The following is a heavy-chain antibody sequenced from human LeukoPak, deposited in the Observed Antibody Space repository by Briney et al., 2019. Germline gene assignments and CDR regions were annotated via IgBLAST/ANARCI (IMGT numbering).Heavy chain of an antibody. CDR1: GASISKSY. Sequence: PSETLSLTCTVSGASISKSYWSWLRQPPGKELEWIGCTFNSGSTRYNPSLGSRVTISEDTSRNQFSLRLTSVTAADTATYYCSRASPGAIYYYGMDVWGQGTTVTVSS. V-gene: IGHV4-59*01. J-gene: IGHJ6*02. CDR3: SRASPGAIYYYGMDV. CDR2: TFNSGST. D-gene: IGHD2/OR15-2a*01.